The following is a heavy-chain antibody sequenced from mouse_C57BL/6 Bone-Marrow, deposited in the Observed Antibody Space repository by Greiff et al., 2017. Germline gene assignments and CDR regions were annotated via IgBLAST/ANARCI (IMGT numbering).Heavy chain of an antibody. CDR1: GYSITSGYY. V-gene: IGHV3-6*01. CDR2: ISYDGSK. J-gene: IGHJ4*01. Sequence: VQLKESGPGLVKPSQSLSLTCSVTGYSITSGYYWNWIRTFPGNNLEWMGYISYDGSKNYNPSLQNRISITRDTSKNQFFLKLNSVTTEDTATYYCAKSYYYGTPYAMDYWGQGTSVTVSS. D-gene: IGHD1-1*01. CDR3: AKSYYYGTPYAMDY.